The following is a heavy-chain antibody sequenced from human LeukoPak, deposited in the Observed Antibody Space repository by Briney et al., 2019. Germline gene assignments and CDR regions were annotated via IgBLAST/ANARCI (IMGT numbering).Heavy chain of an antibody. Sequence: GGSLRLSCAASGFTFSSYAMSWVRQAPGKGLEWVSAISGSGGSTYYADSVKGRFTISRDNYKNTLYLQMNSLRADDTAVYYCAKGFSFGYFDYWGKGTLVTVSS. V-gene: IGHV3-23*01. J-gene: IGHJ4*02. CDR3: AKGFSFGYFDY. CDR1: GFTFSSYA. D-gene: IGHD3-16*01. CDR2: ISGSGGST.